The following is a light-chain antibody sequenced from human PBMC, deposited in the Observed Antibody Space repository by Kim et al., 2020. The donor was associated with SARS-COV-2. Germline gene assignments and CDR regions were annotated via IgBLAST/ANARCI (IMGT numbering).Light chain of an antibody. CDR2: GAS. J-gene: IGKJ2*03. CDR3: QHYGISPNS. Sequence: LSAVERATLSCRASQPVTYNYIAWYQQKPGQTPRLLIYGASSRVTGIPDRFSGSGSGTDFTLIISRLEPEDFAVYYCQHYGISPNSFGQGTKLEI. V-gene: IGKV3-20*01. CDR1: QPVTYNY.